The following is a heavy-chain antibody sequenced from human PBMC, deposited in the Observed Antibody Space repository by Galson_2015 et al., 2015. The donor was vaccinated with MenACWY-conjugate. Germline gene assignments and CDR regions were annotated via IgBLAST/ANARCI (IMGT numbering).Heavy chain of an antibody. D-gene: IGHD6-6*01. CDR2: ISASGGST. CDR1: GFSFRSNA. CDR3: VKERGSLSHNYYFYFMDV. J-gene: IGHJ6*03. V-gene: IGHV3-23*01. Sequence: SLRLSCAASGFSFRSNAMSWVRQAPGKGLEWVSAISASGGSTYYQDYAKGRFTISRDNSKNTLFLEMNSLRGEDTALYYCVKERGSLSHNYYFYFMDVWGKGTTVTVS.